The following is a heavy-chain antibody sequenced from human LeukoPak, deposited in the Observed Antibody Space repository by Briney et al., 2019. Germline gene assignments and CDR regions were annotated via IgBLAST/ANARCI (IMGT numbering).Heavy chain of an antibody. Sequence: ASVKVSCKAPGYIFTNYYIHWVRQAPGQGLEWMGWLNPSTGGTDFARKFQGRVTLTRDTSLTTAYMGLTSLSSDDTAVYYCARSERVKGIFDFWGQGTLVIVSS. CDR2: LNPSTGGT. D-gene: IGHD1-1*01. V-gene: IGHV1-2*02. CDR3: ARSERVKGIFDF. CDR1: GYIFTNYY. J-gene: IGHJ4*02.